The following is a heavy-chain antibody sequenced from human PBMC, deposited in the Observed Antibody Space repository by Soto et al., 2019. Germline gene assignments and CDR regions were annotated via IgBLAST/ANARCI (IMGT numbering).Heavy chain of an antibody. CDR3: ARDLTSGDY. CDR2: INPNGGST. Sequence: QVQLVQSGAEVKNPGASVKLSCKASGYIFTNYYIHWVRQAPGQGLEWMAIINPNGGSTNYAQEFQGRVTLARDTFTNTVYMELSSLRSEDTAIYSCARDLTSGDYWGQGTLVTVSS. J-gene: IGHJ4*02. D-gene: IGHD7-27*01. CDR1: GYIFTNYY. V-gene: IGHV1-46*01.